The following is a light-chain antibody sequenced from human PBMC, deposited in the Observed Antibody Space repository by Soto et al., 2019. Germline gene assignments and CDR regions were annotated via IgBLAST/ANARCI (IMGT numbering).Light chain of an antibody. CDR3: QTWGTGIQV. V-gene: IGLV4-69*01. Sequence: QSVLTQSPSASASLGASVKLTCTLSSGHSSYAIAWHQQQPEKGPRYLMKLNSDGSHSKGDGIPDRFSGSSSGAVRYLTISSLQSEDEADYYRQTWGTGIQVFGGGTKVTVL. CDR2: LNSDGSH. CDR1: SGHSSYA. J-gene: IGLJ3*02.